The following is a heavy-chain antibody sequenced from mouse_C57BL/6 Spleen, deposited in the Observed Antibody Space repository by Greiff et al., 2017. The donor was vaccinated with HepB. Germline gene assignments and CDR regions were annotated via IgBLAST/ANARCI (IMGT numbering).Heavy chain of an antibody. D-gene: IGHD2-1*01. Sequence: DVKLQESGAELVKPGASVKLSCTASGFNIKDYYMHWVKQRTEQGLEWIGRIDPEDGETKYAPKFQGKATITADTSSNTAYLQLSSLTSEDTAVYYCASGIYYGNLYWYFDVWGTGTTVTVSS. J-gene: IGHJ1*03. CDR3: ASGIYYGNLYWYFDV. CDR2: IDPEDGET. CDR1: GFNIKDYY. V-gene: IGHV14-2*01.